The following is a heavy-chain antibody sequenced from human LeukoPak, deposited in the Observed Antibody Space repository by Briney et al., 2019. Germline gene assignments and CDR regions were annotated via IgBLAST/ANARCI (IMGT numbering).Heavy chain of an antibody. CDR3: ARDDSPPSTVTTNYDYYYYGMDV. D-gene: IGHD4-17*01. J-gene: IGHJ6*02. Sequence: NTSETLSLTCTVSGGSISSYYWSWIRQPAGKGLEWIGRIYTSGSTNYNPSLKSRVTMSVDTSRNQFSLKLSSVTAADTAVYYCARDDSPPSTVTTNYDYYYYGMDVWGQGTTVTVSS. V-gene: IGHV4-4*07. CDR2: IYTSGST. CDR1: GGSISSYY.